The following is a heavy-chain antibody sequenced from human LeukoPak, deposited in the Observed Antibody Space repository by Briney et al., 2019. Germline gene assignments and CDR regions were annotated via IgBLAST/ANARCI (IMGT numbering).Heavy chain of an antibody. CDR2: IYYSGST. Sequence: KPSETLSLTCTVSGGSISSYYWSWIRQPPGKGLEWIGYIYYSGSTNYNPSLKSRVTISVDTSKNQFSLKLSSVTAADTAVYYCARQVSGYSSYFDYWGQGTLVTVSS. D-gene: IGHD5-12*01. J-gene: IGHJ4*02. CDR3: ARQVSGYSSYFDY. V-gene: IGHV4-59*08. CDR1: GGSISSYY.